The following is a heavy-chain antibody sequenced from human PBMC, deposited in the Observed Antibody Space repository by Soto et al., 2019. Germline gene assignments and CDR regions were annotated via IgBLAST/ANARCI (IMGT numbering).Heavy chain of an antibody. CDR3: ARGRYLDSSDYWVANLPFDH. CDR1: GFNFNSYV. D-gene: IGHD3-22*01. CDR2: LSRSGRGSA. J-gene: IGHJ4*02. Sequence: EVQLLESGGALVQPGGSLRLSCAASGFNFNSYVMTWVRQAPGEGLEWVSSLSRSGRGSAYYADSVKGRFTISRDNSENTLFLQMNNLRDEDTALYYCARGRYLDSSDYWVANLPFDHWGLGTLVTVSS. V-gene: IGHV3-23*01.